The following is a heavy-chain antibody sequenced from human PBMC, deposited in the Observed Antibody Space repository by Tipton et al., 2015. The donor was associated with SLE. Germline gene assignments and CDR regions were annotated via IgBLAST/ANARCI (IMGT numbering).Heavy chain of an antibody. Sequence: RSLRLSCAASGFTFSSYAMHWVRQAPGKGLEWVAVISYDGSNKYYADSVKGRFTISRDNSKNTLYLQMNSLRAEDTAVYYCAKDHYWALLGYCSGGSCSDAFDIWGQGTMVTVSS. CDR2: ISYDGSNK. CDR3: AKDHYWALLGYCSGGSCSDAFDI. J-gene: IGHJ3*02. CDR1: GFTFSSYA. D-gene: IGHD2-15*01. V-gene: IGHV3-30-3*01.